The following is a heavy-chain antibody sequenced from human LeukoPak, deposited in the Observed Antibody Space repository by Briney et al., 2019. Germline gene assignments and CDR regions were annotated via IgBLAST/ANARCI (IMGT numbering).Heavy chain of an antibody. D-gene: IGHD4-17*01. CDR3: ARITATTEGPFDP. J-gene: IGHJ5*02. CDR1: GTSMDYFY. Sequence: SETLSLTCSVSGTSMDYFYLAWLRQAAGKGLEWIGRIYSSGSTNYSPSLKSRVAMSVDTSKSQFYLRLTSVTAADTAFYYCARITATTEGPFDPWGQGILVTVSS. CDR2: IYSSGST. V-gene: IGHV4-4*07.